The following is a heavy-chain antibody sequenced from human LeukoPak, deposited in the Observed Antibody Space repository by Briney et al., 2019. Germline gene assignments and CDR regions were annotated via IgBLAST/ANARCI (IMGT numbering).Heavy chain of an antibody. Sequence: ASVKVSCKASGYTFTSYDINWVRQATGQGLEWMGWMNPNSGNTGYAQKFQGRVTITRNTSISTAYMELSGLRSEDTAVYYCAIGHYDFWSGYYGYYYYYYMDVWGKGTTVTVSS. V-gene: IGHV1-8*03. J-gene: IGHJ6*03. CDR2: MNPNSGNT. D-gene: IGHD3-3*01. CDR3: AIGHYDFWSGYYGYYYYYYMDV. CDR1: GYTFTSYD.